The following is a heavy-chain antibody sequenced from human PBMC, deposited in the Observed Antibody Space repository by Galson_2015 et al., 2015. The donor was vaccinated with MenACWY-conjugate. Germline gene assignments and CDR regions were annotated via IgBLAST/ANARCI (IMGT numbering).Heavy chain of an antibody. V-gene: IGHV3-74*01. Sequence: SLRLSCAASGFTFSTYWMHWVRQAPGKGLVWVSRINSDGSSTSYADSVKVRFTISRDNAKNTLYLQMNSLRAEDTAVYYCARLGGNYRTTSHFDYWGQGTLVTVSS. CDR3: ARLGGNYRTTSHFDY. D-gene: IGHD1-26*01. CDR2: INSDGSST. CDR1: GFTFSTYW. J-gene: IGHJ4*02.